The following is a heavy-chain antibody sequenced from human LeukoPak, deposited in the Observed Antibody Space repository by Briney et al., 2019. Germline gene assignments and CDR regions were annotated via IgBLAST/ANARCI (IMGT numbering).Heavy chain of an antibody. J-gene: IGHJ6*02. CDR1: GFTFSSYA. V-gene: IGHV3-23*01. D-gene: IGHD5-24*01. CDR3: PTSIAQHSNTWLYFYCGLDV. Sequence: HPGGSLRLSCATSGFTFSSYAMSWVRQAPGKGLEWVSATSGSGGSTYYADSVKGRFTISRDNSKTTLYLQMNSLRAEDTAVYYCPTSIAQHSNTWLYFYCGLDVWGQGATVTVSS. CDR2: TSGSGGST.